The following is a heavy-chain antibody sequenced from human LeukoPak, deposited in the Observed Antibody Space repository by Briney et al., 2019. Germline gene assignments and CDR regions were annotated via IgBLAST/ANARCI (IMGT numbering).Heavy chain of an antibody. D-gene: IGHD5-18*01. CDR1: GGSFSGYY. J-gene: IGHJ6*04. Sequence: SETLSLTCAVYGGSFSGYYWSWIRQPPGKGLEWIGEINHSGSTNYNPSLKSRVTISVDTSKNQFSLKLSSVTAADTAVYYCARCGQLWSRLDVWGKGTTVTVSS. CDR2: INHSGST. V-gene: IGHV4-34*01. CDR3: ARCGQLWSRLDV.